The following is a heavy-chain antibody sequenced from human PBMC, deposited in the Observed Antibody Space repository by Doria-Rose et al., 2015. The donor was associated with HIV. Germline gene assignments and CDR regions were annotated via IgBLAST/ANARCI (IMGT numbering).Heavy chain of an antibody. CDR2: IFSDDER. D-gene: IGHD6-13*01. V-gene: IGHV2-26*01. Sequence: VTLKESGPVLVKPTETLTLTCTVSGVSLSSPGMGGSWIRQPPGKALEWLANIFSDDERSYKTSLKSRLTISRVTSKSQVVLTMTDMDPVDTATYYCARIKSSRWYHKYYFDFWGQGTLVIVSA. J-gene: IGHJ4*02. CDR1: GVSLSSPGMG. CDR3: ARIKSSRWYHKYYFDF.